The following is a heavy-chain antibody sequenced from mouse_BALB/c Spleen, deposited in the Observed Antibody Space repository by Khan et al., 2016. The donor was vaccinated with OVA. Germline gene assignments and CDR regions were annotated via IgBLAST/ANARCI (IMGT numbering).Heavy chain of an antibody. D-gene: IGHD1-2*01. J-gene: IGHJ4*01. Sequence: QIQLVQSGPEMKKPGETVKISCKASGYTFTNYGMNWVKQIPGKALKWMGWINTFTGEPTYADDFKGRFAFSLETSASTAYLQINNLKNEDTATXFGASYSYVSCSLDYWGQGTSVTVSS. V-gene: IGHV9-3-1*01. CDR3: ASYSYVSCSLDY. CDR1: GYTFTNYG. CDR2: INTFTGEP.